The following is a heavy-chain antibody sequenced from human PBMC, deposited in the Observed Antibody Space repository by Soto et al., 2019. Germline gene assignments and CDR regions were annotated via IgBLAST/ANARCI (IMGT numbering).Heavy chain of an antibody. V-gene: IGHV1-18*04. J-gene: IGHJ4*02. D-gene: IGHD1-26*01. CDR2: ITPYNGIA. Sequence: GPEVESPGASVKVSCKASGYTFSNFGINWVRQAPGQGLEWMGWITPYNGIANYAQKHQDRLTITTDTSTNTAYLELRSLRSDDTAVYFCARARMYSGAYHDYWGQGTLVTVSS. CDR3: ARARMYSGAYHDY. CDR1: GYTFSNFG.